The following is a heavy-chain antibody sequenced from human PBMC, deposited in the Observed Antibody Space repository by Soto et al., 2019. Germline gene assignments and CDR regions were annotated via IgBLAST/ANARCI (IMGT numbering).Heavy chain of an antibody. D-gene: IGHD3-10*01. Sequence: SGPTLVNPTQTLTLTCSFSGFSLTTGVGVGWIRQPPGKALEWLAIIYWNDEKLYNPSLKTRLTITKDTSKNQVVLTVTDVDPVDTATYYRANRVNMARGPYSYFGPWGQGTLVTVSS. V-gene: IGHV2-5*01. J-gene: IGHJ5*02. CDR1: GFSLTTGVG. CDR3: ANRVNMARGPYSYFGP. CDR2: IYWNDEK.